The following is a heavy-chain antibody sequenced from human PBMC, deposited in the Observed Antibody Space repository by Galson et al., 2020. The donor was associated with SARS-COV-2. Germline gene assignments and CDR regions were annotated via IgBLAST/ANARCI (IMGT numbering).Heavy chain of an antibody. CDR1: GFTFSSYS. J-gene: IGHJ4*02. D-gene: IGHD2-21*01. V-gene: IGHV3-23*01. CDR2: IGSTDGKT. Sequence: GESLKISCAASGFTFSSYSMNWVRQAPGKGLEWVSGIGSTDGKTYYADSVKGRFTISRDNSKNTLYLQMNSLRAEDTAIYYCAKETYGDFWGKGSLVTVSP. CDR3: AKETYGDF.